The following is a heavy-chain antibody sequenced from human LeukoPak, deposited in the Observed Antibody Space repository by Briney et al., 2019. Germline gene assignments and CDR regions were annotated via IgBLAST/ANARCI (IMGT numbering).Heavy chain of an antibody. CDR1: GFTFSSYS. CDR3: ARAAIAAARIYYYMDV. J-gene: IGHJ6*03. D-gene: IGHD6-13*01. CDR2: ISSSSSTI. V-gene: IGHV3-48*01. Sequence: GGSLRLSCAASGFTFSSYSMNWVRQAPGKGLEWVSYISSSSSTIYYADSVKGRFTISRDNAKNSLYLQMNSLRAEDTAVYYCARAAIAAARIYYYMDVWGKGTTVTVSS.